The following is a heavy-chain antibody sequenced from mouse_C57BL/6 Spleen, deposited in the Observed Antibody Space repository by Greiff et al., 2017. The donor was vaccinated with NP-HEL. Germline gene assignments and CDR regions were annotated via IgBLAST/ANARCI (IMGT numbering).Heavy chain of an antibody. CDR1: GYAFTNYL. CDR3: ARSGELGKDYFDY. D-gene: IGHD4-1*01. CDR2: INPGSGGT. Sequence: VQLQQSGAELVRPGTSVKVSCKASGYAFTNYLIEWVKQRPGQGLEWIGVINPGSGGTNYNEKFKGKATLTADKSPSTAYMQRSSLTSEDSAVYFCARSGELGKDYFDYWGQGTTLTVSS. J-gene: IGHJ2*01. V-gene: IGHV1-54*01.